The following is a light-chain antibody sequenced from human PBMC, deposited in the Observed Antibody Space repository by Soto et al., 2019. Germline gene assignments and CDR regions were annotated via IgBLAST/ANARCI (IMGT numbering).Light chain of an antibody. J-gene: IGLJ2*01. Sequence: QSVLTQPPSVSGAPGQRVTISCTGSSSNIGAGYDVHWYRQLPGTAPKLLIYGNSNRPSGVPDRFSGSKSGTSASLAITGLQAKDEADYYCQSYDSSLSGVVFGGGTQLTVL. CDR1: SSNIGAGYD. CDR3: QSYDSSLSGVV. V-gene: IGLV1-40*01. CDR2: GNS.